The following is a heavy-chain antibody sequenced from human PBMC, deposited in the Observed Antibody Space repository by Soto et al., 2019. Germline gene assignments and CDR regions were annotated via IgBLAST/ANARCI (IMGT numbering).Heavy chain of an antibody. V-gene: IGHV3-66*01. CDR1: GFTVSNNY. J-gene: IGHJ4*02. CDR3: ARARFGRLGAIFADY. CDR2: IYRGGST. D-gene: IGHD3-3*01. Sequence: EVQLVNSGGGLVQPGGSLRLSCAASGFTVSNNYMSWVRQAPGKGLEWVSVIYRGGSTYYADSVKDRVTISRDNSENTLYLQMSSLRAEDTAVYYCARARFGRLGAIFADYWGQGTLVTVSS.